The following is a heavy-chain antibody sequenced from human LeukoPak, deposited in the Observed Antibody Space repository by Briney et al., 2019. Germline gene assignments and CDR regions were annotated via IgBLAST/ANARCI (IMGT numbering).Heavy chain of an antibody. D-gene: IGHD1-26*01. V-gene: IGHV4-39*07. J-gene: IGHJ5*02. CDR3: AREVGATT. CDR1: GGSISSSSYY. Sequence: SETLSLTCTVSGGSISSSSYYWGWIRQPPGKGLEWIGSIYYSGSTYYNPSLKSRVTISVDTSKNQSSLKLSSVTAADTAVYYCAREVGATTWGQGTLVTVSS. CDR2: IYYSGST.